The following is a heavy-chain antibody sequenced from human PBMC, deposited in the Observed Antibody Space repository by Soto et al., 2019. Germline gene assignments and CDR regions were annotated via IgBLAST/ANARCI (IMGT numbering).Heavy chain of an antibody. CDR3: ARGRGAADQDYVQYYGMDV. D-gene: IGHD3-16*01. J-gene: IGHJ6*02. Sequence: EVQLVESGGGLVKPGGSLRLSCAASGFTFSSYSMNWVRQAPGKGLEWVSSISSSSSYIYYADLVKGRFTISRDKAKNTLYMQMNSLRAEDTAVYYCARGRGAADQDYVQYYGMDVWGQGTTVTVSS. V-gene: IGHV3-21*01. CDR1: GFTFSSYS. CDR2: ISSSSSYI.